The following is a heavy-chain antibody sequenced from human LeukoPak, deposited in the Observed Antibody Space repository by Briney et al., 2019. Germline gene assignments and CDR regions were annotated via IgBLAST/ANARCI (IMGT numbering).Heavy chain of an antibody. J-gene: IGHJ5*02. D-gene: IGHD4/OR15-4a*01. CDR3: VRGAYGASISNWFDP. CDR1: GDSITGYS. Sequence: AETLSLTCSVSGDSITGYSWSWIRQTPGKGLEWIGYIYYNGDTHYNPSLNSRLSISVDTPNNQFSLNLRSVTAADTAVYYCVRGAYGASISNWFDPWGQGLLVTVSS. V-gene: IGHV4-59*01. CDR2: IYYNGDT.